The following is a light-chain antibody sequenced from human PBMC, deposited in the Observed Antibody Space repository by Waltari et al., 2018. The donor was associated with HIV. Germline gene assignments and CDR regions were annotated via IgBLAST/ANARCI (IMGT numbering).Light chain of an antibody. V-gene: IGLV4-69*01. CDR3: QTWDSGIRV. CDR2: VSNDGNH. Sequence: QVVLTQSPSASAFLGASVKLTCTLSSGHSTYAIAWHQQQPEKGPRYLMKVSNDGNHNKGDGIPDRFSGSSSGAERYLTISSLQSDDESDYYCQTWDSGIRVFGGGTRLTVL. J-gene: IGLJ3*02. CDR1: SGHSTYA.